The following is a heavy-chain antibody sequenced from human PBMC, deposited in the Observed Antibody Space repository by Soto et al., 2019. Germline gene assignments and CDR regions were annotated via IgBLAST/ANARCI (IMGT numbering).Heavy chain of an antibody. Sequence: SLTWTLAGASISGFYWSWIRKSAGKGLEWIGRIYATGTTDYNPSLKSRVMMSVDTSKKQFSLKLRSAAAADTAVYYCVRDGTKSLRDWFDPWGQGISVTVSS. V-gene: IGHV4-4*07. CDR2: IYATGTT. D-gene: IGHD1-1*01. CDR1: GASISGFY. CDR3: VRDGTKSLRDWFDP. J-gene: IGHJ5*02.